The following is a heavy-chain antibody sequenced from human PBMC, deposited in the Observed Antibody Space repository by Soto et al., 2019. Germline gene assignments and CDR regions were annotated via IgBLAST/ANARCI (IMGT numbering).Heavy chain of an antibody. V-gene: IGHV1-8*01. Sequence: QVQLVQSGAEVKKPGASVKVSCKASGYTFTSYDINWVRQATGQGLEWMGWMNPNSGNTGYAQKCQGRVTMTRNTSISTAYMELSSLRSEDTAVYYCARGLYCSGGSCYSGGYWGQGTLVTVSS. CDR1: GYTFTSYD. J-gene: IGHJ4*02. D-gene: IGHD2-15*01. CDR3: ARGLYCSGGSCYSGGY. CDR2: MNPNSGNT.